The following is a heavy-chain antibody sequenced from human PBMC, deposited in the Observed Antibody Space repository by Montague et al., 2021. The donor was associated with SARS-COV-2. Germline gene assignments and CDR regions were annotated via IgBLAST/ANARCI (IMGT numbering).Heavy chain of an antibody. CDR1: GDSVAGDTGC. CDR2: TYYRSRWFD. D-gene: IGHD3-16*01. CDR3: ARGDGLGPYTEYAFDI. Sequence: CAISGDSVAGDTGCWKGIRHAPQRRIEWLGRTYYRSRWFDHYEVSMKGRISIKADTSKNQFSLQLDSVTPEDTAVYYCARGDGLGPYTEYAFDIWGQGTLVTVSS. J-gene: IGHJ3*02. V-gene: IGHV6-1*01.